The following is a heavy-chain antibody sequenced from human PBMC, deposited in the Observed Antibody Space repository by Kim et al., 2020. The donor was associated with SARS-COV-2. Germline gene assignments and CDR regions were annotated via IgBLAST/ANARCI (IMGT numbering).Heavy chain of an antibody. CDR1: GGSFSGYY. D-gene: IGHD5-18*01. V-gene: IGHV4-34*01. Sequence: SETLSLTCAVYGGSFSGYYWSWIRQPPGKGLEWIGEINHSGSTNYNPSLKSRVTISVDTSKNQFSLKLSSVTAADTAVYYCARGRARGLWDYWGQGTLVT. CDR3: ARGRARGLWDY. J-gene: IGHJ4*02. CDR2: INHSGST.